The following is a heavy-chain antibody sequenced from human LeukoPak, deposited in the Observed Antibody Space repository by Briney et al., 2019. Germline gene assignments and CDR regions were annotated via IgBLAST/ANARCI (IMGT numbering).Heavy chain of an antibody. D-gene: IGHD3-3*01. V-gene: IGHV4-59*01. Sequence: SETLSLTCTVSGGSISSYYWSWIRQPPGKGLEWIGYIYYSGSTNNNPSLKSRVTISVDTSKNQFSLKLSSVTAADTAVYYCARAYDFWSGYYFDYWGQGTLSPSPQ. J-gene: IGHJ4*02. CDR2: IYYSGST. CDR1: GGSISSYY. CDR3: ARAYDFWSGYYFDY.